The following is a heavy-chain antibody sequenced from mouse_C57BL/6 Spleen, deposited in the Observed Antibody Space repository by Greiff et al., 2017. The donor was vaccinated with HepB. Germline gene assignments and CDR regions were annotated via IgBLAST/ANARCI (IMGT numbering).Heavy chain of an antibody. J-gene: IGHJ1*03. D-gene: IGHD1-1*01. V-gene: IGHV1-61*01. CDR3: ARRYGSSYSYWYFDV. CDR2: IYPSDSET. Sequence: QVQLQQPGAELVRPGSSVKLSCKASGYTFTSYWMDWVKQRPGQGLEWIGNIYPSDSETHYNQKFKDKATLTVDISSSTAYMQLSSLTSEDSAVYYCARRYGSSYSYWYFDVWGTGTTVTVSS. CDR1: GYTFTSYW.